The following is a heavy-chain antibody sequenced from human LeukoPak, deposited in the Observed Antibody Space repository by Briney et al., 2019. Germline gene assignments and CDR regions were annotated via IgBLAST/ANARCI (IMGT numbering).Heavy chain of an antibody. V-gene: IGHV1-2*04. D-gene: IGHD6-13*01. J-gene: IGHJ4*02. CDR2: INCNSGGT. CDR3: ARAKGSIAGAAIYYSDY. CDR1: GYTFTAYY. Sequence: ASVKVSCKASGYTFTAYYIHWVRQAPGQGLERMGWINCNSGGTNYAQKFQGSVTMTRDTSISTAYMELSSLTSDDTAVYYCARAKGSIAGAAIYYSDYWGQGTLVTVSS.